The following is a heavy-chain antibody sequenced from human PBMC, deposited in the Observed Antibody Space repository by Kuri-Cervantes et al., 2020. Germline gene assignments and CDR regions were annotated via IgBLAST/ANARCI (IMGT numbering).Heavy chain of an antibody. J-gene: IGHJ6*02. V-gene: IGHV3-30*18. CDR3: AKDGPLWFGEQGYYYYGMDV. Sequence: LSLTCAASGFTFSSYGMHWVRQAPGKGLEWVAVISYDGSNKYYGDTVKGRFTISRDNSKNTLYLQMNSLRAEDTAVYYCAKDGPLWFGEQGYYYYGMDVWGQGTTVTVSS. CDR2: ISYDGSNK. D-gene: IGHD3-10*01. CDR1: GFTFSSYG.